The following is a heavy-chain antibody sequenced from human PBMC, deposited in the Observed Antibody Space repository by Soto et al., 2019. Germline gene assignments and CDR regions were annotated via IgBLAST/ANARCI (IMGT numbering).Heavy chain of an antibody. CDR1: GYTFSDYY. CDR2: INPYSGAT. D-gene: IGHD5-12*01. V-gene: IGHV1-2*04. Sequence: QVQLEQSGAEVKKPGASVKVSCKASGYTFSDYYVHWVRQAPGQGLEWMGWINPYSGATNYAQKFQDWVTMTGDASVSTAYLELTNLVSDDTAVYYCARARANVAPNWFDPWGQGTLVIVSS. CDR3: ARARANVAPNWFDP. J-gene: IGHJ5*02.